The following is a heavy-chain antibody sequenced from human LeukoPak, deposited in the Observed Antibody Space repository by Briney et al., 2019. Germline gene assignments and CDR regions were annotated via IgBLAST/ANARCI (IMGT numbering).Heavy chain of an antibody. J-gene: IGHJ6*03. CDR3: AREGGGYSYGYYYYYYMDV. D-gene: IGHD5-18*01. CDR2: IYYSGST. CDR1: GGSISSYY. V-gene: IGHV4-59*01. Sequence: SETLSLTCTVSGGSISSYYWSWIRQPPGKGLEWIGYIYYSGSTNYNPSLKSRVTISVDTPKNQFSLKLSSVTAADTAVYYCAREGGGYSYGYYYYYYMDVWGKGTTVTVSS.